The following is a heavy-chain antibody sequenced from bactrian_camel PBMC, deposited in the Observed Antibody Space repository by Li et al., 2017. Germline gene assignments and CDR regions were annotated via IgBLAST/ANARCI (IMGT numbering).Heavy chain of an antibody. Sequence: VQLVESGGGLVQPGGSLRLSCAASGFTFSTYYMSWVRQAPGKGLEWVSGINNAGGRTYYADSLKDRFTISRDNGKNTLYLQLNNLKTEDTAMYYCAARSVGWCPLFEHWLGKRAYTPGGYFTNWGQGTQVTVSS. CDR2: INNAGGRT. V-gene: IGHV3S1*01. D-gene: IGHD1*01. CDR1: GFTFSTYY. J-gene: IGHJ6*01. CDR3: AARSVGWCPLFEHWLGKRAYTPGGYFTN.